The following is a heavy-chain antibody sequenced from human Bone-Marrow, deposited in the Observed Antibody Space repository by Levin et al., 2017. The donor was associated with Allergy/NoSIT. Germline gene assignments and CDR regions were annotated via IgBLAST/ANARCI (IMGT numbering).Heavy chain of an antibody. CDR3: TSDASSWYEGEYYFDS. D-gene: IGHD3-16*01. V-gene: IGHV3-15*01. Sequence: GGSLRLSCAASGFTFNLAWMSWVRQAPGKGLEWIGRSRSRNDGGTTDYAAPVKGRFTISRDDSKNMVYLQMNSLRTEDTARYYCTSDASSWYEGEYYFDSWGKGTLVTVSS. CDR1: GFTFNLAW. J-gene: IGHJ4*02. CDR2: SRSRNDGGTT.